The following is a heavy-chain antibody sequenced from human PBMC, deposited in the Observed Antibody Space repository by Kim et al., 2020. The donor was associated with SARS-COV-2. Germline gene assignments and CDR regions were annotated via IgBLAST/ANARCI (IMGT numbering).Heavy chain of an antibody. V-gene: IGHV4-59*08. CDR2: IYYSGST. Sequence: SETLSLTCTVSGGSISSYYWSWIRQPPGKGLEWIGYIYYSGSTNYNPSLKSRVTISVDTSKNQFSLKLSSGTAADTAVYYFARQEFYDRARGALEIWGQG. D-gene: IGHD3-22*01. CDR3: ARQEFYDRARGALEI. J-gene: IGHJ3*02. CDR1: GGSISSYY.